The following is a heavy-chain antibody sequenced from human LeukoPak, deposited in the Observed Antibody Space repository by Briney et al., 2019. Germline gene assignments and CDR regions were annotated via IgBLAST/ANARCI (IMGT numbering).Heavy chain of an antibody. D-gene: IGHD4-17*01. CDR1: GFTFSDHC. J-gene: IGHJ4*02. V-gene: IGHV3-72*01. CDR2: TRNKANSYTT. CDR3: ARGRVTTLYYFDY. Sequence: GGSLRLSCAASGFTFSDHCMDWVRQAPGKGLEWVGRTRNKANSYTTEYAASVKGRFTISRDDSKNSLYLQMNSLKTEDTAVYYCARGRVTTLYYFDYWGQGTLVTVS.